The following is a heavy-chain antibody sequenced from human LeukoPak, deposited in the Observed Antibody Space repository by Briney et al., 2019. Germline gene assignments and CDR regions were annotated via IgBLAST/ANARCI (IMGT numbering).Heavy chain of an antibody. CDR1: GFTFSYYW. V-gene: IGHV3-7*04. J-gene: IGHJ3*02. Sequence: PGGSHRLSCAASGFTFSYYWMSWVRQAPGKGLEWVAHIRSDGSEKYYVDSVKGRFTISRDNAKNSLYLPMNSLRAEDTAVYYCARNTRYSFDSWGHGIIVSVSS. CDR3: ARNTRYSFDS. CDR2: IRSDGSEK. D-gene: IGHD5-18*01.